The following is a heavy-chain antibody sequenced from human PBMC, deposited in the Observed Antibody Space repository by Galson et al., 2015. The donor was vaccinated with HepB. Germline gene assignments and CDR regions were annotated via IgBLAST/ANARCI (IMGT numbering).Heavy chain of an antibody. CDR1: GFTFSSYS. J-gene: IGHJ6*02. CDR3: ARDRTVTTARSTYYGMDV. D-gene: IGHD4-11*01. Sequence: SLRLSCAASGFTFSSYSMNWVRQAPGKGLEWVSSISSSSSYIYYADSVKGRFTISRDNAKNSLYLQMNSLRAEDTAVYYCARDRTVTTARSTYYGMDVWGQGTTVTVSS. CDR2: ISSSSSYI. V-gene: IGHV3-21*01.